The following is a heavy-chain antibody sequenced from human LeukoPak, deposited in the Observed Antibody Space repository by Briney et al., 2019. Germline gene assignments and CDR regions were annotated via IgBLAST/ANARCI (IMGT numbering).Heavy chain of an antibody. D-gene: IGHD4-17*01. CDR1: GGTFSSYA. J-gene: IGHJ3*02. Sequence: ASVKVSCKASGGTFSSYAISWVRQAPGQGLEWMGGIILIFGTANYAQKIQGRVTITADESTSTAYMELSSLRSEDTAVYYCARDPDYGDYENAFDIWGQGTMVTVSS. V-gene: IGHV1-69*13. CDR3: ARDPDYGDYENAFDI. CDR2: IILIFGTA.